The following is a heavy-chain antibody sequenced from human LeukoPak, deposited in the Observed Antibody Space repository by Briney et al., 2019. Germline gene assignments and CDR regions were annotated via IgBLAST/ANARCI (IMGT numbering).Heavy chain of an antibody. CDR1: GFTFSSYW. CDR2: IKQDGSEK. V-gene: IGHV3-7*01. CDR3: ARPAAGGYYYMDV. D-gene: IGHD6-13*01. J-gene: IGHJ6*03. Sequence: PGGSLRLSCAASGFTFSSYWMSWVRQAPGKGLEWVANIKQDGSEKYYVDSVKGRFTISRGNAKNSLYLQMNSLRAEDTAVYYCARPAAGGYYYMDVWGKGTTVTVSS.